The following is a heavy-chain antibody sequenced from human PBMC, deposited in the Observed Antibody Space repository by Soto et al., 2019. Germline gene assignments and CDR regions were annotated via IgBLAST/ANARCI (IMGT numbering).Heavy chain of an antibody. V-gene: IGHV1-69*02. CDR3: ASLGIAVAGTTRALDY. Sequence: SVKVSCKASGGTFSSYTISWVRQAPGQGLEWMGRIIPILGIANYAQKFQGRVTITADKSTSTAYMELSSLRSEDTAVYYCASLGIAVAGTTRALDYWGQGTLVTVSS. CDR2: IIPILGIA. J-gene: IGHJ4*02. D-gene: IGHD6-19*01. CDR1: GGTFSSYT.